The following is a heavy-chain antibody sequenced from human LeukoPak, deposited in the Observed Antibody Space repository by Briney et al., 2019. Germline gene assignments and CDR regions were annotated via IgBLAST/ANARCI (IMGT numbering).Heavy chain of an antibody. J-gene: IGHJ6*02. CDR3: ARVGAKKNHYYGMDV. V-gene: IGHV4-4*08. Sequence: SETLSLTCTVSGGSISSYYWSWIRQPPGKGLEWIGYIYTSGSTNYNPSLKSRVTMSVDTSKNQFSLKLSSVTAADTALYYCARVGAKKNHYYGMDVWGQGTTVTVSS. D-gene: IGHD1-26*01. CDR2: IYTSGST. CDR1: GGSISSYY.